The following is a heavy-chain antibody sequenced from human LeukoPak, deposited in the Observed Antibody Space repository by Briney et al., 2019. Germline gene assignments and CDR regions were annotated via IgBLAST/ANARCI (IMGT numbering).Heavy chain of an antibody. CDR2: ISYDGSNK. CDR3: ARDLAAAAPEIYYYYYYGMDV. Sequence: GGSLRLSCAASGFTFSSYAMHWVRQAPGKGLEWVAVISYDGSNKCYADSVKGRFTISRDNSKNTLYLQMNSLRAEDTAVYYCARDLAAAAPEIYYYYYYGMDVWGQGTTVTVSS. CDR1: GFTFSSYA. D-gene: IGHD6-13*01. V-gene: IGHV3-30-3*01. J-gene: IGHJ6*02.